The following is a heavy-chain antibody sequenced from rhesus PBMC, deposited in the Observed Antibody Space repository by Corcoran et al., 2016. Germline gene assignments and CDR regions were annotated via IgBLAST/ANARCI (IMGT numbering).Heavy chain of an antibody. CDR1: GGSISARYR. D-gene: IGHD2-39*01. V-gene: IGHV4S10*01. J-gene: IGHJ4*01. CDR3: ARTLGNLVVGVDY. CDR2: IYGSSTST. Sequence: QVQLQESGPGVVKPSETLSLTCAVSGGSISARYRGSWIRQPPGKGLEWIGDIYGSSTSTNYNPSLKSRVTISKDTSKNQFSLKLSSVTAADTAVYYCARTLGNLVVGVDYWGQGVLVTVSS.